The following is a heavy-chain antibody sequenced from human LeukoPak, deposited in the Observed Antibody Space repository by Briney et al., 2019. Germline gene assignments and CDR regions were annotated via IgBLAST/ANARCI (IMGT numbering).Heavy chain of an antibody. CDR3: AKDRAQQLVLDF. Sequence: GGSLRLSCAASGFTFSSYAMSWVRQAPGKGREWVSAIIGSGSSTYYADSVKGRFTISRDNSKNTLFLQMNSLRAEDTAVYYCAKDRAQQLVLDFWGQGTTVTVSS. CDR1: GFTFSSYA. J-gene: IGHJ6*02. V-gene: IGHV3-23*01. D-gene: IGHD6-13*01. CDR2: IIGSGSST.